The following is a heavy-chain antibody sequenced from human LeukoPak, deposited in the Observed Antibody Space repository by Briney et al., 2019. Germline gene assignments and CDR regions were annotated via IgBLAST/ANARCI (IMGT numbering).Heavy chain of an antibody. J-gene: IGHJ6*02. D-gene: IGHD6-13*01. V-gene: IGHV1-2*04. CDR3: ASGSSSWYIGSGYYYYGMDV. CDR2: INPNSGGT. CDR1: GYTFTGYY. Sequence: GASVKVSCKASGYTFTGYYMHWVRQAPGQGLEWMGWINPNSGGTNYAQKFQGWVTMTRDTSISTAYMELSRLRSDDTAVYYCASGSSSWYIGSGYYYYGMDVWGQGTTVTVSS.